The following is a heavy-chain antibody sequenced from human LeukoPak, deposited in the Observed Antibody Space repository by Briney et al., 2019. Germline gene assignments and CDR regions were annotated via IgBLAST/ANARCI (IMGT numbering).Heavy chain of an antibody. D-gene: IGHD6-6*01. Sequence: PGGSLRLSCATSGFTFSSSWMNWVRQAPGKGLEWVSYISSGSNTIYYADSVKGRFTISRDNAKNSLYLQMNSLRAEDTAVYYCAREYSSSSGRSFDYWGQGTLVTVSS. CDR3: AREYSSSSGRSFDY. V-gene: IGHV3-48*01. CDR2: ISSGSNTI. J-gene: IGHJ4*02. CDR1: GFTFSSSW.